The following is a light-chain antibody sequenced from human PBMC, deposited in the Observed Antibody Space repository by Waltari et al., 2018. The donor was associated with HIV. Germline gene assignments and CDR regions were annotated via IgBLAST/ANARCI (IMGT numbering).Light chain of an antibody. CDR2: DNN. CDR3: GRWDSSLSGHWV. CDR1: SSKMGNLP. J-gene: IGLJ3*02. Sequence: QSVLTHPPSVSAPPGQTVTISCSETSSKMGNLPVSWYQQLPGTAPKLLIYDNNKRPSGIPDRFSGSKSGTTATLGITGLQTGDEADYYCGRWDSSLSGHWVFGGGTKLTVL. V-gene: IGLV1-51*01.